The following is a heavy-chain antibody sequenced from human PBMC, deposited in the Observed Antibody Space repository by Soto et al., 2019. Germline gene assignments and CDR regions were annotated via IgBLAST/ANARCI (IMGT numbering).Heavy chain of an antibody. Sequence: GGSLRLSCTASGFTFGDYAMSWVRQAPGKGLEWVGFIRSKAYGGTTEYAASVKGRFTISRDDSKSIAYLQMNSLKTEDTAVYYCTRREGVPVSYGMDVWGQGTTVTVS. J-gene: IGHJ6*02. D-gene: IGHD1-26*01. CDR2: IRSKAYGGTT. V-gene: IGHV3-49*04. CDR1: GFTFGDYA. CDR3: TRREGVPVSYGMDV.